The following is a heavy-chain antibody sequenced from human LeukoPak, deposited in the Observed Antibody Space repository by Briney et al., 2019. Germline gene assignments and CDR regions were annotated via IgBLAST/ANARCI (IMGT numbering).Heavy chain of an antibody. J-gene: IGHJ4*02. CDR3: ARSVGAGYCSSTSCRPFDY. D-gene: IGHD2-2*03. CDR2: INHSGST. V-gene: IGHV4-34*01. Sequence: SETLSLTCAVYGGSFSGCYWSWIRQPPGKGLEWIGEINHSGSTNYNPSLKSRVTISVDTSKNQFSLKLSSVTAADTAVYYCARSVGAGYCSSTSCRPFDYWGQGTLVTVSS. CDR1: GGSFSGCY.